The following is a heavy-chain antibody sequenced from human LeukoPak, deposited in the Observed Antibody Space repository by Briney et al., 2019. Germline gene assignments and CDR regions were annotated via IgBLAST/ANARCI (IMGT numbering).Heavy chain of an antibody. CDR1: GFILNDYY. D-gene: IGHD2-2*01. Sequence: PGGSLRLSCAASGFILNDYYMSWIRQAPGKGLEWVSAISGSGGSTYYADSVKGRFTISRDNSKNTLYLQMNSLRAEDTAVYYCAKVIVVVPAASFDYWGQGTLVTVSS. V-gene: IGHV3-23*01. CDR2: ISGSGGST. J-gene: IGHJ4*02. CDR3: AKVIVVVPAASFDY.